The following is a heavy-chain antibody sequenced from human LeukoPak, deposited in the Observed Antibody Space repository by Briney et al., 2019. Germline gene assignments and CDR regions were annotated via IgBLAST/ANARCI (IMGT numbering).Heavy chain of an antibody. D-gene: IGHD3-22*01. CDR2: INHSGST. Sequence: SETLSLTCAVYGGSFSGYYWSWIRQPPGKGLEWIGEINHSGSTNYNPSLKSRVTISVDTSKNQFSLKLSSVTAADTAVYYCASPDYDGDAFDIWGQGTMVTVSS. CDR1: GGSFSGYY. CDR3: ASPDYDGDAFDI. J-gene: IGHJ3*02. V-gene: IGHV4-34*01.